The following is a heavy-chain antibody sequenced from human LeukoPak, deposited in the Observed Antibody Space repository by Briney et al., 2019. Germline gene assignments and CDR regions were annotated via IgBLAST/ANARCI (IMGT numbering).Heavy chain of an antibody. CDR3: ATCYYDYVWGSYPQVAFDI. D-gene: IGHD3-16*02. V-gene: IGHV1-69*05. CDR2: IIPIFGTA. J-gene: IGHJ3*02. Sequence: SVKVSXKASGGTFSSYAISWMRQAPGQGLEWMGGIIPIFGTANYAQKFQGRVTITTDESTSTAYMELSSLRSEDTAVYYCATCYYDYVWGSYPQVAFDIWGQGTMVTVSS. CDR1: GGTFSSYA.